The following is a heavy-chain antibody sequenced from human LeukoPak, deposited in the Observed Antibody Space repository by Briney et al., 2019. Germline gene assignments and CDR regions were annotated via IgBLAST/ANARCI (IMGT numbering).Heavy chain of an antibody. Sequence: SGPTLVKPTQTLTLSCDFSGFSLSTSGVGVGGIRQPPGKALEWLALIYWDDDKRYSPSLKSRLTITKDTSKNQVVLTMTNIDPVDTATYYCAHRLPSGAPWAFGYFDYWGQGTLVTVSS. CDR3: AHRLPSGAPWAFGYFDY. D-gene: IGHD3-3*01. V-gene: IGHV2-5*02. J-gene: IGHJ4*02. CDR2: IYWDDDK. CDR1: GFSLSTSGVG.